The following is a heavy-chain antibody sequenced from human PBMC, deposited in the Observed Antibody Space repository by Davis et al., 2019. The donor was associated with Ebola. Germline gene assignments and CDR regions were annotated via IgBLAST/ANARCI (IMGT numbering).Heavy chain of an antibody. D-gene: IGHD1-26*01. J-gene: IGHJ4*02. CDR3: ARGLVGASFSGYHY. CDR1: GYTFTSYA. V-gene: IGHV1-3*01. CDR2: INAGNGNT. Sequence: ASVKVSCKASGYTFTSYAMHWVRQAPGQRLEWMGWINAGNGNTKYSQKFQGRVTITRATSASTAYMELSSLRSEDTAVYYCARGLVGASFSGYHYWGQGTLVTVSS.